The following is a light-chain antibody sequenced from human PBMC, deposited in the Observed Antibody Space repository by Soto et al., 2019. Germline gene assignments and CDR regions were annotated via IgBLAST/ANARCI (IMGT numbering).Light chain of an antibody. CDR1: QNINNY. J-gene: IGKJ2*01. V-gene: IGKV3-11*01. CDR2: DAS. Sequence: EIILTQSPGTLSLSPGERVTLSCRASQNINNYLAWYRHKPGQAPSLLIYDASNRATDIPARFSGSGSGTEFTLTVSSLEPEDFAVYYCQQRANWPYTFGQGTRLEIK. CDR3: QQRANWPYT.